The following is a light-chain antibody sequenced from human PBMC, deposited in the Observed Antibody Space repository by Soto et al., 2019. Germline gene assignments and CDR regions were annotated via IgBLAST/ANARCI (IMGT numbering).Light chain of an antibody. CDR3: QQYGNSPWT. CDR2: GAS. V-gene: IGKV3-20*01. Sequence: IVLTQSPCTLSLSPGERATLSCRASQSVSSSYLAWYQQKPGQAPRLLIYGASSRATGIPDRFSGSGSGTDFTLTISRLEPEDFAVYYCQQYGNSPWTFGQGTKGGYQ. CDR1: QSVSSSY. J-gene: IGKJ1*01.